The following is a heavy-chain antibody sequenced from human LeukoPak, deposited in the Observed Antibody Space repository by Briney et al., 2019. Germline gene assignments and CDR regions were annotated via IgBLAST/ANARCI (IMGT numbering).Heavy chain of an antibody. CDR2: IYTSGST. V-gene: IGHV4-4*07. D-gene: IGHD3-3*01. Sequence: PSETLSLTCTVSGGSISSYYWSWIRQPAGKGLEWIGRIYTSGSTNYNPSLKSRVTMSVDTSKNQFSLKLSSVTAADTAVYYCARGDDDFWSGSTYAFDIWGQGTMVTVSS. CDR1: GGSISSYY. J-gene: IGHJ3*02. CDR3: ARGDDDFWSGSTYAFDI.